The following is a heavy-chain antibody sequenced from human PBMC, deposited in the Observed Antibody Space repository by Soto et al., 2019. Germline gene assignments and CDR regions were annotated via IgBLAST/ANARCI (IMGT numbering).Heavy chain of an antibody. D-gene: IGHD2-2*02. CDR2: INPNSGAT. J-gene: IGHJ6*02. Sequence: ASVKVPCKASGYTFTDYYIYWVRQSPGHGLEWMGWINPNSGATNYAHNFQGRVTMTRDTSIRAAYMELSRLSSDDTAVYYCAKDQGGYMVSGMDVWGQGTTVTVSS. CDR3: AKDQGGYMVSGMDV. V-gene: IGHV1-2*02. CDR1: GYTFTDYY.